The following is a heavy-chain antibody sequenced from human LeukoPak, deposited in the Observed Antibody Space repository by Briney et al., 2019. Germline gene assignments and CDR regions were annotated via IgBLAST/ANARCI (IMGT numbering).Heavy chain of an antibody. Sequence: GGSPRLSCAASGFTFSSYEMNWVRQAPGKGLEWVSYISSSGSTIYYADSVKGRFTISRDNAKNSLYLQMNSLRAEDTAVYYCARLGFSSGWYFFGYWGQGTLVTVSS. J-gene: IGHJ4*02. V-gene: IGHV3-48*03. CDR1: GFTFSSYE. CDR3: ARLGFSSGWYFFGY. CDR2: ISSSGSTI. D-gene: IGHD6-19*01.